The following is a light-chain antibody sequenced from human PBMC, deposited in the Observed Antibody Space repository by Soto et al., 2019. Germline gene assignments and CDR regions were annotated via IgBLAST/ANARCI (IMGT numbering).Light chain of an antibody. CDR3: SSYTSSSTGV. V-gene: IGLV2-14*01. CDR1: SNDIGGYNY. Sequence: QSVLTQPASVSGSPGQAIAISCTGTSNDIGGYNYVSWYQQHPGKAPKLMIYDVSARPSGVSDRFSGSKSDNTASLTISGLQAEDEADYYCSSYTSSSTGVFGRRTKLTVL. CDR2: DVS. J-gene: IGLJ3*02.